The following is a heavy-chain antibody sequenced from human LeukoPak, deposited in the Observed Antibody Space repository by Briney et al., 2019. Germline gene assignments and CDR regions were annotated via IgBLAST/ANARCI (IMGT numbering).Heavy chain of an antibody. CDR1: GYTFTNYG. V-gene: IGHV1-18*01. J-gene: IGHJ5*02. CDR3: ARITYDFWSGYYMPDDP. Sequence: ASVKVSCKASGYTFTNYGISWVRQAPGQGLEGVGWISINNGNTDYAQKLRGRVTMTTDTTTRTAYIELRSLRSDDTAVYYCARITYDFWSGYYMPDDPWGQGTLVTVSS. CDR2: ISINNGNT. D-gene: IGHD3-3*01.